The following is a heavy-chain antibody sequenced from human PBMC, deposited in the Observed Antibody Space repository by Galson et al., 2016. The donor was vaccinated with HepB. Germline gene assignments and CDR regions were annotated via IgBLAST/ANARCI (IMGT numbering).Heavy chain of an antibody. V-gene: IGHV3-21*01. D-gene: IGHD6-13*01. CDR1: GFAFSNFS. CDR3: ARRAGSRWYFDY. Sequence: SLRLSCAASGFAFSNFSMNWVRQAPGKGLEWVSSISRSTSYIYYADSVKGRFTISRDNAKNSLYLQMDSLRAEDTAVYYCARRAGSRWYFDYWGQGILVTVSS. CDR2: ISRSTSYI. J-gene: IGHJ4*02.